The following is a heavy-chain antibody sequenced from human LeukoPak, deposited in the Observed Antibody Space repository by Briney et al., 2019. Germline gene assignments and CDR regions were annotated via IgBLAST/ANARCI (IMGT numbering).Heavy chain of an antibody. CDR2: IYSGGST. CDR1: GFTVSSNY. D-gene: IGHD1/OR15-1a*01. J-gene: IGHJ3*01. V-gene: IGHV3-53*01. CDR3: ARVRTGAFDL. Sequence: GGSLRLSCAASGFTVSSNYMSWVRQAPGKGLEWVSVIYSGGSTYYADSVKGRFTISRDNFKNTLYLQMNNLRAEDTAMYYCARVRTGAFDLWGQGTMVTVSS.